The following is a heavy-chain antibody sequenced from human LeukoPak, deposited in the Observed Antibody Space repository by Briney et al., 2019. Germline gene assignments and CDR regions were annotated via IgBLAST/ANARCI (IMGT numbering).Heavy chain of an antibody. J-gene: IGHJ4*02. D-gene: IGHD3-22*01. CDR3: TTDRGYYDSSGSDY. V-gene: IGHV3-15*01. CDR2: IKSKTDGGTT. CDR1: GFTFSNAW. Sequence: GGSLRLSCAASGFTFSNAWMSWVRQAPGKGLEWVGRIKSKTDGGTTDYAAPVKGRFTISRDDSKNTLYLQMNSLKTEDTAVYYCTTDRGYYDSSGSDYWGQGTLVTVSS.